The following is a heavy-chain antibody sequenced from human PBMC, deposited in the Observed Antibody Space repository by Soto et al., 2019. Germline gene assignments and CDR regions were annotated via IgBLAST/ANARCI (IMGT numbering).Heavy chain of an antibody. Sequence: SETLSFTCTVSGGSISSYYWSWIRQPPGKGLEWIGYIYYSGSTNYNPSLKSRVTISVDTSKNQFSLKLSSVTAADTAVYYCARSDGRYWGQGTLVTVSS. CDR1: GGSISSYY. J-gene: IGHJ4*02. V-gene: IGHV4-59*01. CDR3: ARSDGRY. CDR2: IYYSGST.